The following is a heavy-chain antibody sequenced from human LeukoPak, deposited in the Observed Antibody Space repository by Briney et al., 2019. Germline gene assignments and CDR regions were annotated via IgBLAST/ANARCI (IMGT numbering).Heavy chain of an antibody. J-gene: IGHJ4*02. CDR1: GGSFSGYY. CDR3: ARADTSSWYFGY. V-gene: IGHV4-34*01. CDR2: FNHSGST. Sequence: SETLSLTCAVYGGSFSGYYWSWIRQPPGKGLEWIGEFNHSGSTNYNPSLKSRVTISVDTSKNQFSLKLSSVTAADTAVYYCARADTSSWYFGYWGQGTLVTVSS. D-gene: IGHD6-13*01.